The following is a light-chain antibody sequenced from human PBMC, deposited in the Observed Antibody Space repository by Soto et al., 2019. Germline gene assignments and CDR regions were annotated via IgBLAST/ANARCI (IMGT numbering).Light chain of an antibody. CDR1: QSISSW. CDR3: QQYNSYSEWT. V-gene: IGKV1-5*01. J-gene: IGKJ1*01. CDR2: DAS. Sequence: DIQMTQSPSTLSASVGDRVTITCRVSQSISSWLAWYQQKPGKATKPLIYDASSLESGVPSRFSGSGSGTEFTLTISSLQPDDFATYYCQQYNSYSEWTFGQGTKVDIK.